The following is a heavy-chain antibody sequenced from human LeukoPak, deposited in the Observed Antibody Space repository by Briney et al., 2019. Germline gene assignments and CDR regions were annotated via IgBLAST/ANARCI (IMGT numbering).Heavy chain of an antibody. Sequence: GGSLRLSCAASGFTFSDYAMSWVRQAPGKGLEWVGFIRSKAYGGTTEYAASVKGRFTISRDDSKSIAYLQMNSLKTEDTAVYYCTRTLVYYDSSGYHWGQGTLVTVSS. V-gene: IGHV3-49*04. CDR2: IRSKAYGGTT. CDR1: GFTFSDYA. J-gene: IGHJ5*02. D-gene: IGHD3-22*01. CDR3: TRTLVYYDSSGYH.